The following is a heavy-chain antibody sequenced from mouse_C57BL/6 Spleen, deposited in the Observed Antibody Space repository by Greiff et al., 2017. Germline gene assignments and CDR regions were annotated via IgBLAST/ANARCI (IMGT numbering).Heavy chain of an antibody. V-gene: IGHV1-39*01. D-gene: IGHD1-1*01. Sequence: VQLQQSGPELVKPGASVKISCKASGYSFTDYNMNWVKQSNGKSLEWIGVINPNYGTTSYNQKFKGKATLTVDQSSSTAYMQLNSLTSEDSAVYYCARIHYGSTWGLDWYFDVWGTGTTVTVSS. CDR1: GYSFTDYN. CDR2: INPNYGTT. J-gene: IGHJ1*03. CDR3: ARIHYGSTWGLDWYFDV.